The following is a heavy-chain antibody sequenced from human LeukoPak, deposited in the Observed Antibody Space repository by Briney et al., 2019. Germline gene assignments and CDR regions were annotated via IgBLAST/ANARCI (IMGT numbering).Heavy chain of an antibody. CDR2: INPSGGST. Sequence: GASVTVSCKASGYTFTSYYMHWVRQAPGQGLEWMGIINPSGGSTSYAQKFQGRVTMTRDTSTSTVYMELSSLRSEDTAVYYCARDHFPSVEKSIAAAGLGYWGQGTLVTVSS. V-gene: IGHV1-46*01. J-gene: IGHJ4*02. CDR1: GYTFTSYY. CDR3: ARDHFPSVEKSIAAAGLGY. D-gene: IGHD6-13*01.